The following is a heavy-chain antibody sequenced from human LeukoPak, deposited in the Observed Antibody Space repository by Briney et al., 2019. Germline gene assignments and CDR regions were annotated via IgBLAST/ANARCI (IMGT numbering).Heavy chain of an antibody. CDR3: ARDGSYDVLRFLEWLSHYYYGMDV. CDR2: IWYDGSNK. D-gene: IGHD3-3*01. CDR1: GFTFSSYG. J-gene: IGHJ6*02. Sequence: GGSLRLSCAASGFTFSSYGMHWVRQAPGKGLEWAAVIWYDGSNKYYADSVKGRFTISRDNSKNTLYLQMNSLRAEDTAVYYCARDGSYDVLRFLEWLSHYYYGMDVWGQGTTVTVSS. V-gene: IGHV3-33*01.